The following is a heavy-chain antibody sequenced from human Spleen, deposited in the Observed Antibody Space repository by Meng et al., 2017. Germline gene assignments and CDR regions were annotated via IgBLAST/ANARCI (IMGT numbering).Heavy chain of an antibody. D-gene: IGHD6-13*01. V-gene: IGHV4-61*03. CDR3: ASLYSSSWFPYYFDY. J-gene: IGHJ4*02. Sequence: SETLSLTCSVSGDSTSIGVYYCSWIRQPPGKGLEWIGYISYSGSNNYNPSLKSRATISVDTSQNNLSLKLSSVTAADSAVYYCASLYSSSWFPYYFDYWGQGTLVTVSS. CDR1: GDSTSIGVYY. CDR2: ISYSGSN.